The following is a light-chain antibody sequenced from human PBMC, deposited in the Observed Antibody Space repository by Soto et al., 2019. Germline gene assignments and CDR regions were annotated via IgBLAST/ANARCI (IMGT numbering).Light chain of an antibody. V-gene: IGKV3-20*01. CDR2: GAS. Sequence: EIVLTQSPGTLSLSPGERATLSCRASQSVSSSFLAWYQQKPGQAPRLLIYGASSRDTGIPERFSGSGSGTDFTLTISGLEPEDFAVYYCQQYGSSPWTFGQGTKVEIK. CDR1: QSVSSSF. J-gene: IGKJ1*01. CDR3: QQYGSSPWT.